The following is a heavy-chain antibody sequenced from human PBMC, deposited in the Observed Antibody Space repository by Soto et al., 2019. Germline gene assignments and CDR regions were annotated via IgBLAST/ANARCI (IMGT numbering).Heavy chain of an antibody. Sequence: GASVKVSCKACGGTFSSYAISWVRQAPGQGLEWMGGIIPIFGTANYAQKFQGRVTITADESTSTAYMELSSLRSEDTAVYYCARGGGGGYYCVSYWGQGTLVTVSS. CDR2: IIPIFGTA. CDR3: ARGGGGGYYCVSY. V-gene: IGHV1-69*13. J-gene: IGHJ4*02. D-gene: IGHD3-22*01. CDR1: GGTFSSYA.